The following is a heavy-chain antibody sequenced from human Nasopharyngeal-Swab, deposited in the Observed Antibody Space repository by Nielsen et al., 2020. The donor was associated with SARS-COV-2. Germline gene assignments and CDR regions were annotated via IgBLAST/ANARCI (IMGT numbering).Heavy chain of an antibody. J-gene: IGHJ4*02. CDR3: ARAESTYYDFWSGYYFFDY. CDR1: GFTFDDYA. V-gene: IGHV3-48*03. D-gene: IGHD3-3*01. CDR2: ISSSGSTI. Sequence: GSLKISCAASGFTFDDYAMNWVRQAPGKGLEWVSYISSSGSTIYYADSVKGRFTISRDNAKNSLYLQMNSLRAEDTAVYYCARAESTYYDFWSGYYFFDYWGQGTLVTVSS.